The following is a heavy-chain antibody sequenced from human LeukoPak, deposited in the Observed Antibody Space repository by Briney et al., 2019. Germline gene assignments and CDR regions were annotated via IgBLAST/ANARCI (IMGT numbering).Heavy chain of an antibody. V-gene: IGHV4-39*02. CDR3: ARSSGTGTFSY. D-gene: IGHD6-25*01. CDR1: GDSISRSTYY. Sequence: PSETLSLTCTVSGDSISRSTYYWAWIRQPPGKGLEWIGSVYYGRSPYFNPSLESRATISVDTSKNHFSLKMSSVPAADTAVYYCARSSGTGTFSYWGQGTLVTVSS. CDR2: VYYGRSP. J-gene: IGHJ4*02.